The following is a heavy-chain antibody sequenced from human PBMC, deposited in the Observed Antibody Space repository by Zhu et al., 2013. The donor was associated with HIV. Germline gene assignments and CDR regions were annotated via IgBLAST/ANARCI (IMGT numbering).Heavy chain of an antibody. CDR3: ARTRDLRFPGSQWFDP. D-gene: IGHD3-10*01. V-gene: IGHV1-69*12. CDR1: GGTFSSYA. J-gene: IGHJ5*02. Sequence: QVQLVQSGAGVKKPGSSVKVSCKASGGTFSSYAISWVRQAPGQGLEWMGGIIPIFGTANYAQKFQGRVTITADESTSTAYMELSSLRSEDTAVYYCARTRDLRFPGSQWFDPWGQGTLVTVSS. CDR2: IIPIFGTA.